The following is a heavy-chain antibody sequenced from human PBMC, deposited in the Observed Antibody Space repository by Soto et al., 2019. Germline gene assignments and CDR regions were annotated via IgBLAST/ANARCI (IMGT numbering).Heavy chain of an antibody. D-gene: IGHD3-22*01. J-gene: IGHJ4*02. CDR2: IYYSGST. Sequence: PSETLSLTCTVSGGSISSGGYYWSWIRQHPGKGMEWIGYIYYSGSTYYNPSLKSRVTISVDTSKNQYSLKLSSVTAADTAVYYCARVPYYYDSSGYPYYFDYWGQGTLVTVSS. V-gene: IGHV4-31*03. CDR1: GGSISSGGYY. CDR3: ARVPYYYDSSGYPYYFDY.